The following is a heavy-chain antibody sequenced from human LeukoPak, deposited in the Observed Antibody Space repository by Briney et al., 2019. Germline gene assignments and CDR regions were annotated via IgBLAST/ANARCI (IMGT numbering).Heavy chain of an antibody. V-gene: IGHV4-31*03. Sequence: SGTLSLTCTVSGGSINSVGYYWSWIRQHPGKGLEWIGYIYYSGSTHYNSSLKSRVTISLDMSKNQFSLKLSSVTAADTAVYYCARAAKTGSYLFDYWGQGALVTVSS. CDR1: GGSINSVGYY. CDR2: IYYSGST. D-gene: IGHD1-26*01. CDR3: ARAAKTGSYLFDY. J-gene: IGHJ4*02.